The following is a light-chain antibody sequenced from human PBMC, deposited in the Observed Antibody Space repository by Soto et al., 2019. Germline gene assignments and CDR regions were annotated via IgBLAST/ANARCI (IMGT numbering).Light chain of an antibody. CDR1: LSVNSNY. Sequence: EIVVTQSPGTLSLSPGERATLSCRASLSVNSNYVAWYQQKPGQTPRLLIYGASNRATGIPDRFSGSGSGTDFTLTISRLQPEDSAVYYCQQHSSSAWTFGQGTRVEIK. J-gene: IGKJ1*01. V-gene: IGKV3-20*01. CDR3: QQHSSSAWT. CDR2: GAS.